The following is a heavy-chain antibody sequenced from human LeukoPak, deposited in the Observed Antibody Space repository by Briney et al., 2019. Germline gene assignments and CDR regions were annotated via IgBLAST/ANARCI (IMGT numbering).Heavy chain of an antibody. CDR3: TRENRPFRPFAF. Sequence: SETLSLTCGVSGGSIDSTNYWSWVRQAPGRGLEWIWEIAHDGTRNYNSSLRSRVAMSFDRANNYFSLSLTAVTAADTALYYCTRENRPFRPFAFWGQGVLVTVSS. CDR1: GGSIDSTNY. J-gene: IGHJ4*02. D-gene: IGHD2/OR15-2a*01. CDR2: IAHDGTR. V-gene: IGHV4-4*02.